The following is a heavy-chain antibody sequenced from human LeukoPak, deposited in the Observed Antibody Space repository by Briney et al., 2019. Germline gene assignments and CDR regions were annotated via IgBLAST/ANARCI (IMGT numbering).Heavy chain of an antibody. Sequence: SETLSLTCAVSGYSISSGYYWGWIRQPPGKGLEWIGSIYHSGSTYYNPSLKSRVTISVGTSKNQFSLKLSSVTAADTAVYYCARDRVVVTAIPYYFDYWGQGTLVTVSS. D-gene: IGHD2-21*02. CDR3: ARDRVVVTAIPYYFDY. CDR1: GYSISSGYY. J-gene: IGHJ4*02. V-gene: IGHV4-38-2*02. CDR2: IYHSGST.